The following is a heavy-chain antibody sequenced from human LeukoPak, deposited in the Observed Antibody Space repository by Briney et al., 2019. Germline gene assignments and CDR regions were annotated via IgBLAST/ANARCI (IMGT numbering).Heavy chain of an antibody. CDR3: AKSVLAAALAYYYYGMDV. CDR2: ISYDGSNK. V-gene: IGHV3-30*18. CDR1: GFTFSSYG. Sequence: GGSLRLSCAASGFTFSSYGMHWVRQAPGKGLEWVAVISYDGSNKYYADSVKGRFTISRDNSKNTLYLQMNSLRAEDTAVYYCAKSVLAAALAYYYYGMDVWGQGTTVTVSS. D-gene: IGHD5/OR15-5a*01. J-gene: IGHJ6*02.